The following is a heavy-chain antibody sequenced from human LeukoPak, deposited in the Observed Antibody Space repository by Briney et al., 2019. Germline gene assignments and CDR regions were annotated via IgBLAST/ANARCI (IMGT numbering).Heavy chain of an antibody. J-gene: IGHJ3*02. CDR1: GFTFSSYS. CDR3: ASYSAYGSDAFDI. V-gene: IGHV3-21*01. Sequence: GGSLRLSCAASGFTFSSYSMNWVRQAPGKGLEWVSSISSSSSYIYYADSVKGRFTISRDNAKNSLYLQMNSLRAEDTAVYYCASYSAYGSDAFDIRGQGTMVTVSS. D-gene: IGHD2-15*01. CDR2: ISSSSSYI.